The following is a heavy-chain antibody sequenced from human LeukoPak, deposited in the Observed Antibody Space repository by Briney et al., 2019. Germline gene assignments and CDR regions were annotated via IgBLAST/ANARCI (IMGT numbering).Heavy chain of an antibody. D-gene: IGHD3-3*01. V-gene: IGHV1-69*17. CDR1: GGTFISYA. CDR3: ARTQAVTIFGVVTLGYDGMDV. J-gene: IGHJ6*02. Sequence: ASVQVSCKGSGGTFISYAISWVRQAPGQGLGWMGRIIPIFGIANYAQKFQGRVTITADKYTSTAYMELSSLRSEDTAVCYCARTQAVTIFGVVTLGYDGMDVWGQGTTVTVSS. CDR2: IIPIFGIA.